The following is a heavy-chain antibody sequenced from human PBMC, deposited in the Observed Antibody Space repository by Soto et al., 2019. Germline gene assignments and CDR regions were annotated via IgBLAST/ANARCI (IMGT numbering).Heavy chain of an antibody. CDR2: ISSSGSTI. Sequence: PGGSLRLSCAASGFTFSSYEMNWVRQAPGKGLEWVSYISSSGSTIYYADSVKGRFTISRDNAKNSLYLQMNSLRAEDTAVYYCARDIPLTWLNAFDISGQGTMVT. CDR3: ARDIPLTWLNAFDI. D-gene: IGHD5-18*01. CDR1: GFTFSSYE. V-gene: IGHV3-48*03. J-gene: IGHJ3*02.